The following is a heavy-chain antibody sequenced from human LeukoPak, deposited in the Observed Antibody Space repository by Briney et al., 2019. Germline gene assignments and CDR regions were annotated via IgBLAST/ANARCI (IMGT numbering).Heavy chain of an antibody. CDR2: ITASGDRT. CDR1: GFSFSNYA. CDR3: AKEKGVIGIPALDH. Sequence: PGGSLRLSCAASGFSFSNYATSWVRQAPGKGLEWVSGITASGDRTYYADSVKGRFTISRDNSKTTVYVQMNSLRAEDTAIYYCAKEKGVIGIPALDHWGQGTLVTVSS. J-gene: IGHJ5*02. D-gene: IGHD3-16*02. V-gene: IGHV3-23*01.